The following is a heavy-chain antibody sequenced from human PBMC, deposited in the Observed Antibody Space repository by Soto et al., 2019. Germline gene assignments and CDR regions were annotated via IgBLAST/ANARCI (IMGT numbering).Heavy chain of an antibody. CDR3: AKWEGLGSDYYYYAMDV. CDR2: IYHSGYT. D-gene: IGHD1-26*01. Sequence: SETLSLTCTVSGGSISSGGYYWTWIRQHPGKGLEWIAYIYHSGYTFYNPSLKSRVTMSVDTSKNQFSLKLRSVTASDTAVYYCAKWEGLGSDYYYYAMDVWGQGTTVTVSS. J-gene: IGHJ6*02. CDR1: GGSISSGGYY. V-gene: IGHV4-31*03.